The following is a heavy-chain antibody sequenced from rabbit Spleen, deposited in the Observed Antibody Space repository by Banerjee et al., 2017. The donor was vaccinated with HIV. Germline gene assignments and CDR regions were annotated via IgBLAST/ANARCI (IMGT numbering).Heavy chain of an antibody. CDR3: ARDDTSYGVVMNL. V-gene: IGHV1S45*01. CDR2: IYAGSSDSA. J-gene: IGHJ4*01. Sequence: EESWGDLVQPEGSLTLICKASGFSFISRNWISWVRQAPGKGLEWIACIYAGSSDSAYSATWAKGRFTLSKTSSTTVTLQMTSLTAADTAYYFCARDDTSYGVVMNLWGPGTLVTVS. D-gene: IGHD6-1*01. CDR1: GFSFISRNW.